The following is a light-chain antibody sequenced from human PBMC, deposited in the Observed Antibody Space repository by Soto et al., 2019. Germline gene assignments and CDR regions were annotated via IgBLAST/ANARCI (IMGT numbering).Light chain of an antibody. Sequence: QSALTQPASVSGSPGQSITISCTETNSDVDTYTYVSWYQQVPGKAPKLMIYEVTKRPSGVSSRFSGSKSGNTASLTISGLQAEDEADYYCSSYISRNLIFGGGTKLTVL. CDR3: SSYISRNLI. CDR2: EVT. J-gene: IGLJ2*01. V-gene: IGLV2-14*01. CDR1: NSDVDTYTY.